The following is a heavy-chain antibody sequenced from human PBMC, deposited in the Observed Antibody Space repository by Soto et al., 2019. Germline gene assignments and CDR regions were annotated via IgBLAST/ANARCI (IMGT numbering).Heavy chain of an antibody. CDR1: GYTFTSYG. D-gene: IGHD2-2*01. CDR2: ISAYNGNT. J-gene: IGHJ5*02. V-gene: IGHV1-18*01. Sequence: GASVKVSCKASGYTFTSYGIRWVRQAPGQGLEWMGWISAYNGNTNYAQKLQGRVTMTTDTSTSTAYMDLRSLRSDDTAVYYCARDAVLGYCSSTSCYEENWYDPWGQGTLVTVSS. CDR3: ARDAVLGYCSSTSCYEENWYDP.